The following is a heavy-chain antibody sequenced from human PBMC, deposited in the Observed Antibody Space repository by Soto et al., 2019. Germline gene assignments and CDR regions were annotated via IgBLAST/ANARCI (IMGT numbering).Heavy chain of an antibody. CDR3: ARARYQLPYYYYYGMDV. V-gene: IGHV4-34*01. D-gene: IGHD2-2*01. Sequence: QVQLQQWGAGLLKPSETLSLTCAVYGGSFSGYYWSWIRQPPGKGLEWIGEINHSGSTNYNPSLKGRVTISVDTSKNQFSLKLSSVTAADTAVYYCARARYQLPYYYYYGMDVWGQGTTVTVSS. CDR2: INHSGST. CDR1: GGSFSGYY. J-gene: IGHJ6*02.